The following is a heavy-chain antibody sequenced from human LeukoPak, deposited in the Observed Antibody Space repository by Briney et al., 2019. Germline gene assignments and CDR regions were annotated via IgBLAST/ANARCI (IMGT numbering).Heavy chain of an antibody. D-gene: IGHD6-13*01. CDR3: ARVDRGQQLVVDY. CDR2: INPNSGGT. J-gene: IGHJ4*02. V-gene: IGHV1-2*06. CDR1: GYTLTGYY. Sequence: ASVKVSCKASGYTLTGYYMHWVRQAPGQGLEWMGRINPNSGGTNYAQKFQGRVTMTRDTSISTAYMELSRLRSDDTAVYHCARVDRGQQLVVDYWGQGTLVTASS.